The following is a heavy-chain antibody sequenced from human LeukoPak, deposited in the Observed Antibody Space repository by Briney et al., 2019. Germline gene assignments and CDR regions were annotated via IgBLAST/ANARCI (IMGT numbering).Heavy chain of an antibody. D-gene: IGHD5-12*01. Sequence: PSETLSLTCTVSGGSISSSSYYWAWIRQPPGKGLEGIGSIFYSGTTFYNPSLKSRLSISVDTSKNQFSLRLSSVAAADTAVYYCARRNIVATISTWGQGTLVTVSS. CDR2: IFYSGTT. V-gene: IGHV4-39*01. J-gene: IGHJ4*02. CDR1: GGSISSSSYY. CDR3: ARRNIVATIST.